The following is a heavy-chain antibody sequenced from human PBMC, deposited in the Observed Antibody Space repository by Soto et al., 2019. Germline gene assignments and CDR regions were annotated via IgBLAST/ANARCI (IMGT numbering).Heavy chain of an antibody. V-gene: IGHV4-61*01. Sequence: QVQLQESGPGLVKPSETLSITCAVSGDSVSNDNYYWSWIRQPPGKGLEWIGYIYYSGTTNYNSYLKSRLSLSVDMSKNQFSLKLASVTAADTAVYFCARSQRGRTAFTFDYWGQGALVTVSS. CDR1: GDSVSNDNYY. CDR2: IYYSGTT. CDR3: ARSQRGRTAFTFDY. D-gene: IGHD3-16*01. J-gene: IGHJ4*02.